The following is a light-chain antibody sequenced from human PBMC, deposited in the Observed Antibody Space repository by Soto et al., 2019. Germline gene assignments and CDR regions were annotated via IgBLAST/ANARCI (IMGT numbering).Light chain of an antibody. J-gene: IGLJ1*01. CDR3: ATWDDSQNVLYV. CDR1: RSNIGSNT. V-gene: IGLV1-44*01. CDR2: RDN. Sequence: QSVLTQPPSASGTPGQRVTVSCSGSRSNIGSNTVHWYQQLPGAAPKLLIYRDNQQPSGVPDRFSGSKSGTSASLAISGLQSEDEGDYYCATWDDSQNVLYVFGTGTKVTVL.